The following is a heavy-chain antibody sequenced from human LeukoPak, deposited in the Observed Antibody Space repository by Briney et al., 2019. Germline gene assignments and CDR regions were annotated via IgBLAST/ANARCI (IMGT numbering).Heavy chain of an antibody. D-gene: IGHD2/OR15-2a*01. V-gene: IGHV4-39*01. CDR2: IYYSGST. Sequence: KPPETLSLTCTVSGGSISSSSYYWGWIRQPPGKGLEWIGSIYYSGSTYYNPSLKSRVTISVDTSKNQFSLKLSSVTAADTAVYYCARFSRRPYYFDYWGQGTLVTVSS. J-gene: IGHJ4*02. CDR3: ARFSRRPYYFDY. CDR1: GGSISSSSYY.